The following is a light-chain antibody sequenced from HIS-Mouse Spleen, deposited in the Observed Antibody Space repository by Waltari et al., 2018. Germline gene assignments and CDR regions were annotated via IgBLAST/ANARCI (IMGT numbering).Light chain of an antibody. CDR1: QSVSSSY. V-gene: IGKV3-20*01. CDR2: GAS. CDR3: QQYGSSPET. J-gene: IGKJ1*01. Sequence: DIVLTQSPGTLSLSPGERATLPCRASQSVSSSYLAWYQQKPGHAPRLLIYGASSRATGIPDRFSGSGSGTDFTLTISRLEPEDFAVYYCQQYGSSPETFGQGTKVEIK.